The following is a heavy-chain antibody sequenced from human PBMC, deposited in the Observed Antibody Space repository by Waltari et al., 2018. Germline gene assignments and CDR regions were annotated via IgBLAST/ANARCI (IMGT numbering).Heavy chain of an antibody. J-gene: IGHJ5*02. V-gene: IGHV3-74*01. Sequence: ELQLVESGGGLVQPGGSLRLSCAASGFTFSSYWMHWVRQAPGKGLVWVSRINSDGSTTRYADSVKGRFTISRDNTKNTLSLQMNSLRDEDTAVYYCAVYLRSSPFDPWGQGTLVTVSS. CDR1: GFTFSSYW. CDR3: AVYLRSSPFDP. CDR2: INSDGSTT. D-gene: IGHD5-12*01.